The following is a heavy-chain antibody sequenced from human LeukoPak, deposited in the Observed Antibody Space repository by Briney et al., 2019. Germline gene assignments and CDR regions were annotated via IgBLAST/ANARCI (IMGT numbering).Heavy chain of an antibody. V-gene: IGHV1-69*13. CDR2: IIPIFGTA. D-gene: IGHD3-3*01. CDR1: GGTFSSYA. Sequence: ASVKVSCKASGGTFSSYAISWVRQAPGQGLEWMGGIIPIFGTANYAQKFQGRVTITADESTSTAYMELSSLRSEDTAVYYCARYNYPTIFGVVNLDYWGQGTLVTVSS. J-gene: IGHJ4*02. CDR3: ARYNYPTIFGVVNLDY.